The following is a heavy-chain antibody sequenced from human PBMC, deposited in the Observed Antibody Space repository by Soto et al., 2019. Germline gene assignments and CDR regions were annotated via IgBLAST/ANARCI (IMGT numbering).Heavy chain of an antibody. CDR3: ATIPAALYYYYGMDV. CDR2: INPNSGGT. V-gene: IGHV1-2*02. D-gene: IGHD2-2*01. CDR1: GYTFTGYY. Sequence: SVKVSCKASGYTFTGYYMHWVRQAPVQGLEWMGWINPNSGGTNYAQKFQGRVTMTRDTSISTAYMELSRLRSDDTAVYYCATIPAALYYYYGMDVWGQGTTVTVSS. J-gene: IGHJ6*02.